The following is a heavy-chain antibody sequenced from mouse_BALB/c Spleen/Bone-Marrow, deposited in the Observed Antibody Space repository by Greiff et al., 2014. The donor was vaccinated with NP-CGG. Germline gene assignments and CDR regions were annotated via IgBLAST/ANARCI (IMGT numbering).Heavy chain of an antibody. V-gene: IGHV5-9-2*01. CDR1: GFTFSSYG. CDR2: ISGGGSYT. J-gene: IGHJ4*01. D-gene: IGHD2-5*01. Sequence: EVHLVESGGGLVKPGGSLKLSCAASGFTFSSYGMSWVRQTPEKRLEWVATISGGGSYTYYPDSVKGRFTISRDNAKNNLYLQMSSLRSEDTALYYCARQNSNYGYYYAMDYWGQGTSVTVSS. CDR3: ARQNSNYGYYYAMDY.